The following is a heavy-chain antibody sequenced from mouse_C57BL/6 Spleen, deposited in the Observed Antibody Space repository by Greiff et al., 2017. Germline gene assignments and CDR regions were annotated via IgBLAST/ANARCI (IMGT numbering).Heavy chain of an antibody. V-gene: IGHV1-55*01. CDR3: ARWEDGYDGAWFAY. J-gene: IGHJ3*01. Sequence: QVQLQQPGAELVKPGASVKMSCKASGYTFTSYWITWVKQRPGQGLEWIGDIYPGSGSTNYNEKFKRKATLTVDTSSSTAYMQLSSLTSEDSAVYYCARWEDGYDGAWFAYWGQGTLVTVSA. CDR2: IYPGSGST. D-gene: IGHD2-2*01. CDR1: GYTFTSYW.